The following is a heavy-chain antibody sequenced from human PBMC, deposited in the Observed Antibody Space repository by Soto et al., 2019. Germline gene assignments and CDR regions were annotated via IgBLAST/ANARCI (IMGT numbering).Heavy chain of an antibody. CDR2: ISAYNGNR. CDR1: GYSFTSYG. J-gene: IGHJ4*02. D-gene: IGHD5-12*01. Sequence: EASVKVSCKASGYSFTSYGISWVRQAPGQGLEWNGWISAYNGNRKYAQKFQGRVTMTTDTSTSTAYMELRSLRSDDTAVYYCARDLGGFPDYWGQGTLVTVSS. V-gene: IGHV1-18*01. CDR3: ARDLGGFPDY.